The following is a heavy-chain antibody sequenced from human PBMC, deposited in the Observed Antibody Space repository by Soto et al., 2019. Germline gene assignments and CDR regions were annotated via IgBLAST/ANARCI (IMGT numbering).Heavy chain of an antibody. D-gene: IGHD3-10*01. J-gene: IGHJ3*02. V-gene: IGHV4-31*03. CDR2: IYYSGST. CDR3: ARRYGSFFDI. Sequence: SETLSLTCTVSGGSISSGGYYWSWIRQHPGKGLEWIGYIYYSGSTYYNPSLKSRVTISVDTSKNQFSLKLSSVSAADTAVYYCARRYGSFFDIWGQGTMVTVSS. CDR1: GGSISSGGYY.